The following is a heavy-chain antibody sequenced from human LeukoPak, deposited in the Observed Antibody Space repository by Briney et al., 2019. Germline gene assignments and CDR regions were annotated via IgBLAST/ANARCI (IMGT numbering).Heavy chain of an antibody. V-gene: IGHV3-7*01. CDR1: GFRFSSYW. D-gene: IGHD2-15*01. J-gene: IGHJ3*02. CDR3: AREGCSGGTCYLDTFDI. CDR2: IKEDGSGK. Sequence: GGSLRLSCAASGFRFSSYWLSWVRQAPGKGLEWVANIKEDGSGKYYVDSVKGRFTISRDNAKNLLYLQMNSLRVEDTAVYYCAREGCSGGTCYLDTFDIWGQGTMVTVSS.